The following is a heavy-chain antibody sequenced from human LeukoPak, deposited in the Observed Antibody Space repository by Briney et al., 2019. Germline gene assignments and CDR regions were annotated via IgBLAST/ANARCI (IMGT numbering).Heavy chain of an antibody. CDR1: GFTFSSYA. CDR2: ISYEGRNK. Sequence: GRSLRLSCAASGFTFSSYAMHWVRQAPGKGLEWVAVISYEGRNKYHADSVKGRFSISRDNSKNTLSLQMNSLRAEDTAVYYCARRRDLYSGSYYPFDYWGQGTLVTVSS. D-gene: IGHD1-26*01. J-gene: IGHJ4*02. CDR3: ARRRDLYSGSYYPFDY. V-gene: IGHV3-30*04.